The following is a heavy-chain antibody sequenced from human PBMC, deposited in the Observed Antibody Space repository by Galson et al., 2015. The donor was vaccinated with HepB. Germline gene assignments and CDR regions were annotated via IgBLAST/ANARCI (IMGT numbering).Heavy chain of an antibody. J-gene: IGHJ6*02. V-gene: IGHV7-4-1*02. CDR1: GYTFTSYA. D-gene: IGHD4-17*01. CDR3: ARGGNNGDYASGFWYYYYGMDV. Sequence: SVKVSCKASGYTFTSYAMNWVRQAPGQGLEWMGWINTNTGNPTYAQSFTGRFVFSLDTSVSTAYLQISSLKAEDTAVYYCARGGNNGDYASGFWYYYYGMDVWGQGTTVTVSS. CDR2: INTNTGNP.